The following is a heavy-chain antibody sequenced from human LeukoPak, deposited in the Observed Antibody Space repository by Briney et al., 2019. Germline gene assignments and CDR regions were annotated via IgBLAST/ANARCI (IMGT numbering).Heavy chain of an antibody. V-gene: IGHV1-8*03. Sequence: ASVKVSCKTSGYTFTSYDINWVRQATGQGLEWMGVMNTNSGNTGYAQRFRGRVTITRNTSISTAYMELSSLRSEDTAVYYCARGASRSFDYWGQGTLVTVPS. CDR1: GYTFTSYD. CDR2: MNTNSGNT. CDR3: ARGASRSFDY. D-gene: IGHD6-6*01. J-gene: IGHJ4*02.